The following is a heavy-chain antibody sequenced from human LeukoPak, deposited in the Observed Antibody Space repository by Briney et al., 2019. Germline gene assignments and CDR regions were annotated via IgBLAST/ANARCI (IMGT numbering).Heavy chain of an antibody. CDR1: GFTSDVYA. Sequence: GGSLSPSCAPSGFTSDVYAMHWVRQAPRKGLEWVSGITWNSRSIDYADSVKGRFTISRDNAKNSLYLQMNSLRSEDTALYYCGKDYFDLWGRGTLVTVSS. CDR2: ITWNSRSI. V-gene: IGHV3-9*02. J-gene: IGHJ2*01. CDR3: GKDYFDL.